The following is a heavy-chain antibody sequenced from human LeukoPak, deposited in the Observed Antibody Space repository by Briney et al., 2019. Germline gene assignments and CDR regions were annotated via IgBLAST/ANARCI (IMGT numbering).Heavy chain of an antibody. CDR1: GFTFSSYS. V-gene: IGHV3-21*04. CDR3: APRIVGATVVDL. J-gene: IGHJ2*01. Sequence: GGSLRLSCAASGFTFSSYSMNWVRQAPGRGLEWVSSISSSSSYIYYADSVKGRFTISRDNAKNSLYLQMNSLRAEDTAVYYCAPRIVGATVVDLWGRGTLVTVSS. D-gene: IGHD1-26*01. CDR2: ISSSSSYI.